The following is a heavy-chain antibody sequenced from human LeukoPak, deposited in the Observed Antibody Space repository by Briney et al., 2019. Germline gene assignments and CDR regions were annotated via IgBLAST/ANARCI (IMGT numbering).Heavy chain of an antibody. V-gene: IGHV3-7*01. Sequence: QPGGSLRLSCAASGFTFSSYWMTWIRQAPGKGLEWVANIKQDGSEKYYVDSVKGRFTISRDNAKNSLYLQMNSLRAEDTAVYYCARDPGGGYSCYDCWGQGTLVTVSS. CDR3: ARDPGGGYSCYDC. D-gene: IGHD5-18*01. CDR2: IKQDGSEK. CDR1: GFTFSSYW. J-gene: IGHJ4*02.